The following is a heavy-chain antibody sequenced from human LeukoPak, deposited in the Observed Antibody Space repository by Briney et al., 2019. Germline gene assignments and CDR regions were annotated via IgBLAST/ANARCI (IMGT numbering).Heavy chain of an antibody. J-gene: IGHJ4*02. V-gene: IGHV3-73*01. D-gene: IGHD3-22*01. CDR1: GFTFSGSV. Sequence: PGGSLRLSCAASGFTFSGSVMHWVRQTSGKGLEWVGRIRSKPNSYATAYAASVKGRFAISRDDSKNTAYLQMNSLRAEDTAVYYCARGGGYHDSSGYYHSYYFDYWGQGTLVTVSS. CDR3: ARGGGYHDSSGYYHSYYFDY. CDR2: IRSKPNSYAT.